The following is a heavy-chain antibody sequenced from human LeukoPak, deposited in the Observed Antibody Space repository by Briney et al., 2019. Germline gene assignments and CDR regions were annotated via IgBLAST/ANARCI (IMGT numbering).Heavy chain of an antibody. Sequence: PGGSLRLSCAASGFTFSSYWMHWVRHAPGKGLVWVSRISSDGRTTNYADSVKGRFPISRDNTKNTLYLEMNSLRAEDTAVYYCCSGTYYSDYWGQGTLVTVSS. V-gene: IGHV3-74*01. D-gene: IGHD3-10*02. J-gene: IGHJ4*01. CDR1: GFTFSSYW. CDR3: CSGTYYSDY. CDR2: ISSDGRTT.